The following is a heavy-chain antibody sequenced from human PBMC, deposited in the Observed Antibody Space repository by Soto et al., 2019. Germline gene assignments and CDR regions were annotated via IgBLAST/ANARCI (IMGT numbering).Heavy chain of an antibody. J-gene: IGHJ4*02. V-gene: IGHV4-61*01. CDR2: IHYSGST. D-gene: IGHD5-12*01. CDR3: ARHLGRWLQLDYFDH. Sequence: PSETLSLTCTVSGGSISSGNYYWSWIRQPPGKGLEWIGYIHYSGSTNYNPSLKSRVTISVDTSKNQFSLKLSSVTAADTAVYYCARHLGRWLQLDYFDHWGQGTLVTVPS. CDR1: GGSISSGNYY.